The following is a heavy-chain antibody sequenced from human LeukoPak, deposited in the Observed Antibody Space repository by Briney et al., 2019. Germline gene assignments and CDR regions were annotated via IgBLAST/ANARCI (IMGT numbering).Heavy chain of an antibody. CDR1: GITFSTYW. J-gene: IGHJ4*02. D-gene: IGHD2-15*01. CDR2: INGDGSST. Sequence: GGSLRLSCAASGITFSTYWMHWVRQAPGKGLVWVSRINGDGSSTTYADSVEGRFSISRDNAKNTLILQMNSLRAEDMAVYYCARGGLRAWDSFDDCAQGTLVTVSS. V-gene: IGHV3-74*01. CDR3: ARGGLRAWDSFDD.